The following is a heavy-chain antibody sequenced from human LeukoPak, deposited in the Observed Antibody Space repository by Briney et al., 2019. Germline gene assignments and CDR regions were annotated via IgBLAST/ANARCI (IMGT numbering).Heavy chain of an antibody. CDR1: GYSFTSYW. J-gene: IGHJ5*02. CDR3: ARGSGWGEAWLDP. D-gene: IGHD3-16*01. V-gene: IGHV5-51*01. CDR2: IYPGDSDT. Sequence: GESLKISCKGSGYSFTSYWITWVRQMPGKGLQWMGIIYPGDSDTRYSPSFQGQVTISADKSINTAYLQWSSLKASDTAIYYCARGSGWGEAWLDPWGQGTLVTVSS.